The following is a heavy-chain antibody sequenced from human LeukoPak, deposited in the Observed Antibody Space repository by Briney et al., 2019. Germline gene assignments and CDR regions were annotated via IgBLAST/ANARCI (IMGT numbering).Heavy chain of an antibody. CDR3: ARVRPTVTYCYYMDV. V-gene: IGHV3-7*01. J-gene: IGHJ6*03. CDR2: IKQDGSEK. D-gene: IGHD4-17*01. CDR1: GFTFSSYW. Sequence: PGGSLRLSCAASGFTFSSYWMSWVRQAPGKGLEWVANIKQDGSEKYYVDSVKGRFTISRDNAKNSLYLQMNSLRAEDTAVYYCARVRPTVTYCYYMDVWGKGTTVTVSS.